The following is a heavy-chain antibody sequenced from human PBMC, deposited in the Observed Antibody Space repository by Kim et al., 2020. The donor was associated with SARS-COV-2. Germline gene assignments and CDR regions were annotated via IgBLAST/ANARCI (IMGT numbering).Heavy chain of an antibody. D-gene: IGHD3-16*02. CDR1: GFTFSSYG. Sequence: GGSLRLSCAASGFTFSSYGMHWVRQAPGKGLEWVAVISYDGSNKYYADSVKGRFTISRDNSKNTLYLQMNSLRAEDTAVYYCAKERLGELSPYYYGMDVWGQGTTVTVSS. V-gene: IGHV3-30*18. J-gene: IGHJ6*02. CDR3: AKERLGELSPYYYGMDV. CDR2: ISYDGSNK.